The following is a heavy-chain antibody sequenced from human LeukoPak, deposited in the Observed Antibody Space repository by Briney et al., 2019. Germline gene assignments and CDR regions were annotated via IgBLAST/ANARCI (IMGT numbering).Heavy chain of an antibody. J-gene: IGHJ3*02. Sequence: GASVKVSCKVSGYTLTELSMHWVRQAPGKGLEWMGGFDPEDGETIYAQKFQGRVTITTDESTSTAYMELSRLRSEDTAVYYCARGSGSYFDDAFDIWGQGTMVTVSS. V-gene: IGHV1-24*01. CDR3: ARGSGSYFDDAFDI. CDR1: GYTLTELS. CDR2: FDPEDGET. D-gene: IGHD1-26*01.